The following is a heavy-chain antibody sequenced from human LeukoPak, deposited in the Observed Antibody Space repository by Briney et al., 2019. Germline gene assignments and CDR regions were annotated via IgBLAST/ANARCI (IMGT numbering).Heavy chain of an antibody. CDR3: ARVLLYDSSDFDY. CDR2: IIPIFGTA. D-gene: IGHD3-22*01. J-gene: IGHJ4*02. V-gene: IGHV1-69*01. Sequence: SVKVSCKASGGTFSSYAISWVRHAPGQGLEWMGGIIPIFGTANYAQKFQGRVTITADESTSTAYMELSSLRSEDTAVYYCARVLLYDSSDFDYWGQGTLVTVSS. CDR1: GGTFSSYA.